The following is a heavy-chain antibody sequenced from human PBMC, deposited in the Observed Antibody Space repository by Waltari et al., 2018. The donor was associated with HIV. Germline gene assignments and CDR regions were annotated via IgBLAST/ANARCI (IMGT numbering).Heavy chain of an antibody. CDR2: INHSGST. V-gene: IGHV4-34*01. CDR3: ARGGDSSSPSDV. J-gene: IGHJ6*02. CDR1: GGSFSGYY. Sequence: QVQLQQWGAGLLKPSETLSLTCAVYGGSFSGYYWSWIRQPPGKGLEWIGEINHSGSTNSNPSLKSRVTISVDTSKNQFSLKLSSVTAADTAVYYCARGGDSSSPSDVWGQGTTVTVSS. D-gene: IGHD6-6*01.